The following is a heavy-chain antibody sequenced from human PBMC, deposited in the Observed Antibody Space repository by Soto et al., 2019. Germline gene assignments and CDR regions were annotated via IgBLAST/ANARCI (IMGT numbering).Heavy chain of an antibody. CDR2: IYHSGSP. Sequence: QVQLQESGPGLVKPSGTLSLTCAVSGGSISSSNWWSWVRQPPGKGLEWIGEIYHSGSPNYNPSLKSRVTISVDKSKNQFSLKLSSVTAADTAVYYCARSFGWNWNDQNFDYWGQGTLVTVSS. V-gene: IGHV4-4*02. CDR1: GGSISSSNW. CDR3: ARSFGWNWNDQNFDY. D-gene: IGHD1-1*01. J-gene: IGHJ4*02.